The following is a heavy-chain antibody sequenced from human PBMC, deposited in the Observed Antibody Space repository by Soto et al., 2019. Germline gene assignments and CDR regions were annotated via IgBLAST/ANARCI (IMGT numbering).Heavy chain of an antibody. CDR2: INPAGGST. J-gene: IGHJ4*02. CDR1: GYSFSNNY. CDR3: GRVYGTYYGALNGLGGGHFDS. D-gene: IGHD3-9*01. Sequence: QVQLVQSGAEEKQPGASVKVSCKASGYSFSNNYVVWVRQAPGQGLEWMGVINPAGGSTTYAQKFQDRVSSTRDTSTSTVYIEPTSLISEDTSVSYCGRVYGTYYGALNGLGGGHFDSWGEGTQVTVSS. V-gene: IGHV1-46*03.